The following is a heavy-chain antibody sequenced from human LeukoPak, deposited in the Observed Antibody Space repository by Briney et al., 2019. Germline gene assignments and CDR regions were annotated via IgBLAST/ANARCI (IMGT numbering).Heavy chain of an antibody. J-gene: IGHJ4*02. CDR1: GFTFSSYW. CDR2: INCDGSSI. D-gene: IGHD6-19*01. V-gene: IGHV3-74*01. CDR3: ARAGPYSSGCNDY. Sequence: PGGSLRLSCAASGFTFSSYWMHWVRQAPGKGLKWVSRINCDGSSITYAAPVKGRFTISRDNAKNTLHLQMNSLRFEYTAVYYCARAGPYSSGCNDYWGQGTLFTVSS.